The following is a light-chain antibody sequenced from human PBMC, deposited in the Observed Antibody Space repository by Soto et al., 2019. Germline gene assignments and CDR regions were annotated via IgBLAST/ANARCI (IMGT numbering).Light chain of an antibody. V-gene: IGKV3-20*01. J-gene: IGKJ4*01. CDR2: GAS. CDR3: QQYGSSAWTFT. Sequence: EIVLTQSPGTLSLSPGERATLSCRAGQSVSSTSLAWFQLKPGQAPRLLIYGASSRATGIPDRFSGSGSGTDFTLTISRLEPEDFAVFYCQQYGSSAWTFTFGGGTKVDIK. CDR1: QSVSSTS.